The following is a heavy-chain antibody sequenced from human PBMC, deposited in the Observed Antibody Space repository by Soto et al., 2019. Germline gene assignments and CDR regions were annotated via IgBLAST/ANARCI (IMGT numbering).Heavy chain of an antibody. CDR2: ISPYNGNT. J-gene: IGHJ5*02. Sequence: QVQLVQSGAEVKKPGASVKVSCKASGYTFTSYGISWVRQAPGQGLEWMGRISPYNGNTNYAQKLQGRVTMTTDTSPSTAYMELRSPRSDDTAVYYCARDRGYNWNYGWFDPWGQGTLVTVSS. D-gene: IGHD1-7*01. CDR1: GYTFTSYG. CDR3: ARDRGYNWNYGWFDP. V-gene: IGHV1-18*01.